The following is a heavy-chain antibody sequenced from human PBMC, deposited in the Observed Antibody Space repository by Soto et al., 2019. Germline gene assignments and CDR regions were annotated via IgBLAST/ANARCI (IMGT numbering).Heavy chain of an antibody. J-gene: IGHJ4*02. CDR1: GYTFTSYG. D-gene: IGHD2-21*02. CDR3: ARDWGGDLAY. Sequence: QVQLVQSGGEVKQPGASVKVSCKTSGYTFTSYGISWVRQAPGQGLEWMGWISGYNGDTKYVQKFQGRVTLTTDTSTNTAYMEVRSLRSDNTAVYYCARDWGGDLAYCGQGNLVNVSS. CDR2: ISGYNGDT. V-gene: IGHV1-18*01.